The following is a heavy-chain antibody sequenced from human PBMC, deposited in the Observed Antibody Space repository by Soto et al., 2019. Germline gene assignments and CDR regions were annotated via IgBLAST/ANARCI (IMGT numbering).Heavy chain of an antibody. CDR1: GFSLTTSGVG. J-gene: IGHJ4*02. CDR3: AHRVLRAVFGLVTTTAIYFDF. V-gene: IGHV2-5*02. CDR2: IYWDDDK. D-gene: IGHD3-3*01. Sequence: QITLNESGPTVVKPTETLTLTCTFSGFSLTTSGVGVGWVRQSPGKAPEWLVFIYWDDDKRYSTSLKSRLTITKDTSKNQVVLTMANVDPADTATYYCAHRVLRAVFGLVTTTAIYFDFWGQGTPVVVSS.